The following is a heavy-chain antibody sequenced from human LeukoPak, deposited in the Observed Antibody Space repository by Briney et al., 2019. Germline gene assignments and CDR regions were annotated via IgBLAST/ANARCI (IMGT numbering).Heavy chain of an antibody. CDR3: ARVTGYMVEDYFDY. CDR2: IYYSGST. CDR1: GFTFSSYS. D-gene: IGHD6-13*01. V-gene: IGHV4-39*07. Sequence: GSLRLSCAASGFTFSSYSMNWARQAPGKGLEWIGSIYYSGSTYYNPSLKSRVTISVDTSKNQFSLKLSSVTAADTAVYYCARVTGYMVEDYFDYWGQGTLVTVSS. J-gene: IGHJ4*02.